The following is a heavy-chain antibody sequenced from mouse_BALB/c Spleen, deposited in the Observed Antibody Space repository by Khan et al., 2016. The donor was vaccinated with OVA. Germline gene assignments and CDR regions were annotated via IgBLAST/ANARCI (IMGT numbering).Heavy chain of an antibody. J-gene: IGHJ2*01. CDR2: ISSGGSYT. D-gene: IGHD1-1*01. CDR1: GFTFSNYA. Sequence: EVELVESGGGLVKPGGSLKLSCAASGFTFSNYAMSWVRQTPEKRLEWVATISSGGSYTYYPDSVKGRFTISRDNAKNTLYLQMSSLRSEDTAMYYCARTTGYYGSNYFDYWGQGTTLTVSS. V-gene: IGHV5-9-3*01. CDR3: ARTTGYYGSNYFDY.